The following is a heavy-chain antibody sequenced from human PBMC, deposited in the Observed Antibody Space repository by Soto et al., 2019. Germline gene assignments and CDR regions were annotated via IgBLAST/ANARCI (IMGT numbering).Heavy chain of an antibody. D-gene: IGHD3-3*01. CDR1: GFTFSSYG. J-gene: IGHJ6*02. V-gene: IGHV3-33*01. Sequence: GGSLRLSCAASGFTFSSYGMHWVRQAPGKGLEWVAVIWYDGSNKYYADSVKGRFTISRDNSKNTLYLQMNSLRAEDTAVYYCARDSYYDFWSGYYQYYYYGMDVWGQGTTVTVSS. CDR3: ARDSYYDFWSGYYQYYYYGMDV. CDR2: IWYDGSNK.